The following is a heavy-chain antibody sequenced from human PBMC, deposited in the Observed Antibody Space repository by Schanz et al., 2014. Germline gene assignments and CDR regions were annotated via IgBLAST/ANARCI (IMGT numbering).Heavy chain of an antibody. CDR1: GGTFSSYT. CDR2: INSANGNT. V-gene: IGHV1-8*02. CDR3: ARLGTGMAVAGSVIDSYYYYMDV. Sequence: QVQLVQSGAEVKKPGSSVKVSCKASGGTFSSYTISWVRQAPGQGLEWMGWINSANGNTKYSHRFQGRVTMTRNTSISTAYMELSSLRSEDTAVYYCARLGTGMAVAGSVIDSYYYYMDVWGEGTTVTVSS. D-gene: IGHD6-19*01. J-gene: IGHJ6*03.